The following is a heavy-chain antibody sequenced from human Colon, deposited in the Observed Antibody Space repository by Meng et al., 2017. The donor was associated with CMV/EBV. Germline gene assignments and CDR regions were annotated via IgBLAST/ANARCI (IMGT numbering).Heavy chain of an antibody. CDR2: ITSHSGII. V-gene: IGHV3-48*04. D-gene: IGHD1-1*01. Sequence: GGSLRLSWAASGFTFNSYGMTWVRQAPGKGLEWLAYITSHSGIIYYADSVKDRFTVSRDNAKNTLYLQMNSLRADDTAVYYCAKDYRANNLNYGMHVWGQGTTVTVSS. CDR3: AKDYRANNLNYGMHV. CDR1: GFTFNSYG. J-gene: IGHJ6*02.